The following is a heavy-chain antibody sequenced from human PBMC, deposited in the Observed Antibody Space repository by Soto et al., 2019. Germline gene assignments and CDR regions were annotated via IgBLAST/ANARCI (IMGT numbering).Heavy chain of an antibody. CDR3: ARGLGHYGILTGYSPGWFDP. D-gene: IGHD3-9*01. Sequence: SETLSLTCTVSGGSISSGDYYWRWIRQPPGKGLEWIGYIYYSGSTYYNPSLKSRVTISVDTSKNQFSLKLSSVTAADTAVYYCARGLGHYGILTGYSPGWFDPWGQGTLVTVSS. J-gene: IGHJ5*02. CDR1: GGSISSGDYY. CDR2: IYYSGST. V-gene: IGHV4-30-4*01.